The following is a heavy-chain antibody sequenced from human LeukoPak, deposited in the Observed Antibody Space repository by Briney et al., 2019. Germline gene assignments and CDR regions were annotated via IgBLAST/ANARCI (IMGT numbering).Heavy chain of an antibody. V-gene: IGHV4-39*01. J-gene: IGHJ4*02. D-gene: IGHD2-2*01. CDR3: ARAIVVVPAAMKYFDY. CDR2: IYYSGST. CDR1: GGSISSSSYY. Sequence: SETLSLTCTVSGGSISSSSYYWGWIRQPPGKWLEWVGSIYYSGSTYYNPSLKSRVTISVDTSKNQFSLKLSSVTAADTAVYYCARAIVVVPAAMKYFDYWGQGTLVTVSS.